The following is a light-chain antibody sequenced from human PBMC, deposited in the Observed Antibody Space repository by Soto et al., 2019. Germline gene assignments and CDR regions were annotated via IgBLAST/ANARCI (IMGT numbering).Light chain of an antibody. CDR3: QQRTSWPT. J-gene: IGKJ4*01. CDR2: DAS. CDR1: QSVSSY. V-gene: IGKV3-11*01. Sequence: EIVLTQSPATLSLSPGERATLSCRASQSVSSYLAWYQQKPGQAPRLLIYDASNRATGIPARFGGSGSGTDFTLTISSLEPEDFAVYYCQQRTSWPTFGGGTKVDIK.